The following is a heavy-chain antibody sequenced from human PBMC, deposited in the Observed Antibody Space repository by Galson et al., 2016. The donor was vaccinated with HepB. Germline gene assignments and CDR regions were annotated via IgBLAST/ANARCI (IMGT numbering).Heavy chain of an antibody. CDR2: ISTYNGHS. V-gene: IGHV1-18*01. J-gene: IGHJ4*02. CDR1: GYAFRRYG. CDR3: ARASWEFPCNFDY. Sequence: SVKVSCKASGYAFRRYGITWVRQAPGQGLEWIACISTYNGHSWYAQNFQGRVTMTTVTSTTTPYLEVRSRRSDDTAVYYCARASWEFPCNFDYWAQGTLVTVSS. D-gene: IGHD1-26*01.